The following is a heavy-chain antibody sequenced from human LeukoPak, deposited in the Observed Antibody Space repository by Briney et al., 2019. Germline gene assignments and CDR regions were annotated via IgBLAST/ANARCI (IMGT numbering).Heavy chain of an antibody. CDR1: GFIFSSYW. CDR2: IKSDGSST. CDR3: ARGGAVAGTGDY. J-gene: IGHJ4*02. V-gene: IGHV3-74*01. Sequence: GGSLRLSCAASGFIFSSYWMHWVRQAPGKGLVWASRIKSDGSSTSYADSVKGRFTISRDNAKNTLYLQMNSLRAEDTAVYYCARGGAVAGTGDYWGQGTLVTVSS. D-gene: IGHD6-19*01.